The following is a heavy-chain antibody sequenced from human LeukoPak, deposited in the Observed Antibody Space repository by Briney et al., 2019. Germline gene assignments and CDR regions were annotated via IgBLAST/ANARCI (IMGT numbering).Heavy chain of an antibody. J-gene: IGHJ6*02. V-gene: IGHV4-59*01. Sequence: PSETLSLTCTVSGGSISSYYWSWIRQPPGKGLEWIGYIYYSGSTNYNPSLKSRVTISVDTSKNQFSLKLSSVTAADTAVYYCARGYYDILTGSYGMDVSGQGTTVTVSS. D-gene: IGHD3-9*01. CDR1: GGSISSYY. CDR2: IYYSGST. CDR3: ARGYYDILTGSYGMDV.